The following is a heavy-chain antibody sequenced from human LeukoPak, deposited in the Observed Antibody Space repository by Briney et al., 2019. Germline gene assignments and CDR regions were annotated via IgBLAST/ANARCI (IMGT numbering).Heavy chain of an antibody. CDR2: TYYSGST. V-gene: IGHV4-39*07. Sequence: ASETLSLTCSVSGGSIGRGSYYWGWIRQSPGKGLEWIGSTYYSGSTNYNPSLKSRVTISVDTSKNQFSLKLSSVTAADTAVYYCARVAAKTVDYWGQGTLVTVSS. D-gene: IGHD2-15*01. CDR3: ARVAAKTVDY. CDR1: GGSIGRGSYY. J-gene: IGHJ4*02.